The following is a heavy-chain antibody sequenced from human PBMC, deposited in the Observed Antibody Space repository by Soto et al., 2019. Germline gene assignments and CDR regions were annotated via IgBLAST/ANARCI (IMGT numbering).Heavy chain of an antibody. CDR1: GGSISNHY. V-gene: IGHV4-59*11. D-gene: IGHD7-27*01. Sequence: QVQLQESGPGLVKPSETLSLTCSVSGGSISNHYWSWIRQPPGKGLEWIGYIYYNGNTNYNPSLKSRVTMSVDTSRNQISLKLTNVTAADTAVYYCTRANWYSEYWGQGTLVTVSS. CDR2: IYYNGNT. CDR3: TRANWYSEY. J-gene: IGHJ4*02.